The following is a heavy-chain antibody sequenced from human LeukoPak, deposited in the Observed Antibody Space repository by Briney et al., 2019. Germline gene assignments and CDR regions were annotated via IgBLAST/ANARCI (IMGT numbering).Heavy chain of an antibody. CDR1: GGTFSSYA. Sequence: GSSVKVSCKASGGTFSSYAISWVRQAPGQGLEWMGGIIPIFGTANYAQKFQGRVTITTDESTSTAYMELRSLRSEDTAVYYCARANMSYSSSPYYYYYMDVWGKGTTVTVSS. D-gene: IGHD6-6*01. V-gene: IGHV1-69*05. J-gene: IGHJ6*03. CDR2: IIPIFGTA. CDR3: ARANMSYSSSPYYYYYMDV.